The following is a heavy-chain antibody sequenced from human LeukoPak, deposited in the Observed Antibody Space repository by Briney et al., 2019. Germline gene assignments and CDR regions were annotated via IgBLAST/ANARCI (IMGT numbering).Heavy chain of an antibody. V-gene: IGHV5-51*01. J-gene: IGHJ3*02. Sequence: GEPLKISCKASGYSFTSYWIGWVRQMPEKGLERMGIIYPGDSDTRYSPSFQGQVTISADKSISTAYLQWSSLKASDTAMYYCARERSSGYYTEDAFDIWGQGTMDTVSS. D-gene: IGHD3-22*01. CDR3: ARERSSGYYTEDAFDI. CDR1: GYSFTSYW. CDR2: IYPGDSDT.